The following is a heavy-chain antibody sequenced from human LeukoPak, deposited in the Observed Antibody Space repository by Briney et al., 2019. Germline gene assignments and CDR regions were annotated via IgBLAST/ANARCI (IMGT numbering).Heavy chain of an antibody. J-gene: IGHJ4*02. CDR2: IYTSGST. D-gene: IGHD4-17*01. CDR1: GGSISSGSYC. CDR3: ARAHGDYSETDY. Sequence: PSETLSLTCTVSGGSISSGSYCWNWIRQPAGKGLEWIGRIYTSGSTNYNSSLKNRVTISVDTSKNQVSLKLSSVTAADTAVYYCARAHGDYSETDYRGQGTLVTVSS. V-gene: IGHV4-61*02.